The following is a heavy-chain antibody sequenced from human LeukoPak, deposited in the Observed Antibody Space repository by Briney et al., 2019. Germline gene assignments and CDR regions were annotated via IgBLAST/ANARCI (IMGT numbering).Heavy chain of an antibody. CDR2: IHYSGST. CDR1: GGSISSSSYY. CDR3: ARDRYYYDSSGYFYMDV. D-gene: IGHD3-22*01. J-gene: IGHJ6*03. V-gene: IGHV4-39*07. Sequence: SETLSLTCTVSGGSISSSSYYWGWIRQPPGKGLEWIGSIHYSGSTNYNPSLKSRVTISVDTSKNQFSLKLSSVTAADTAVYYCARDRYYYDSSGYFYMDVWGKGTTVTISS.